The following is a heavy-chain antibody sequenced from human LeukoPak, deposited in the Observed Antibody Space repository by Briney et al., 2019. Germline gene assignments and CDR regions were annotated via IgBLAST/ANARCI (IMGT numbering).Heavy chain of an antibody. J-gene: IGHJ4*02. D-gene: IGHD6-19*01. V-gene: IGHV3-30*04. CDR3: ARERQWLPNYFDY. CDR1: GFTFSSYA. Sequence: PGGSLRLSCAASGFTFSSYAMHWVRQAPGKGLEWVAVISYDGSNKYYADSVKGRFTTSRDNSKNTLYLQMNSLRAEDTAVYYCARERQWLPNYFDYWGQGTLVTVSS. CDR2: ISYDGSNK.